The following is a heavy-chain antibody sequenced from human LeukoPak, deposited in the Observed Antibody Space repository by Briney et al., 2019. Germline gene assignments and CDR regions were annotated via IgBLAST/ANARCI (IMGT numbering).Heavy chain of an antibody. CDR1: GGSISNYY. D-gene: IGHD6-13*01. CDR2: IYYSGST. Sequence: PSETLSLTCTVSGGSISNYYWNWIRQPPGKGLQWIGYIYYSGSTNYNPSLTSRVTISVDTSKNQFSLKLNSVTAADTAVYYCARSSSWYLTFSPWGQGTLVTVSS. CDR3: ARSSSWYLTFSP. V-gene: IGHV4-59*08. J-gene: IGHJ5*02.